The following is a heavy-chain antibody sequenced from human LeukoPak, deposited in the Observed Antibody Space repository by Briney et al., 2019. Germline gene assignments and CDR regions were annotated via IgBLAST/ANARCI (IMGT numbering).Heavy chain of an antibody. CDR2: LFYTGNT. CDR1: GGSVSSGGYS. V-gene: IGHV4-30-4*07. Sequence: SETLSLTCAVSGGSVSSGGYSWSWIRQPPGKGLEWIGYLFYTGNTYYNPSLKSRVTISVDMSKNQFSLKLSSVTAADTAVYYCARIRSFWSGYYPYFDYWGQGTLVTVSS. CDR3: ARIRSFWSGYYPYFDY. D-gene: IGHD3-3*01. J-gene: IGHJ4*02.